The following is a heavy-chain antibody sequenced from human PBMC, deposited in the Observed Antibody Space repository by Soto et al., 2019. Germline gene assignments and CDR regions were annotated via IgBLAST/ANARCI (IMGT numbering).Heavy chain of an antibody. CDR1: GFTFSNYG. J-gene: IGHJ4*02. CDR2: IWYDGSNK. Sequence: QVQLVESGGGVVQPGRSLRLSCAASGFTFSNYGMHWVRQAPGKGLEWVAVIWYDGSNKYYADSVKGRFTISRDSSKNTLYLQMNSLRAEDTAVYYCARTPKSSPYSFDYWGQGTLVTVSS. V-gene: IGHV3-33*01. CDR3: ARTPKSSPYSFDY.